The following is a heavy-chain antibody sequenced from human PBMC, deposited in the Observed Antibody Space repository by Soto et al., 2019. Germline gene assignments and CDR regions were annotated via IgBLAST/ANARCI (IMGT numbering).Heavy chain of an antibody. J-gene: IGHJ4*01. D-gene: IGHD3-10*01. CDR2: ISYSGST. Sequence: QVQLQESGPGLVQPSQTLSLTCTVSGGSISSGGYYWSWIRQHPGTGLEWIGHISYSGSTYYNTSLESRVTISVDTARNQFSLIVNSVTAAVRAVYYCASGVLHWGQGTLVTVSS. CDR3: ASGVLH. CDR1: GGSISSGGYY. V-gene: IGHV4-31*03.